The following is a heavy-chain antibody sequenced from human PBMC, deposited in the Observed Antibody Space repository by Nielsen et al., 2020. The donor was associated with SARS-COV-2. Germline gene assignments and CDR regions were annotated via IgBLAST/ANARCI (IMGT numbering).Heavy chain of an antibody. D-gene: IGHD4-17*01. Sequence: GESLKISCVASGFSFSDFYMTWVRQAPGKGLEWVSDISGAETYTTYADSVKGRFTVSRDNAKNSLYLQMNSLRAEDTAVYYCVTTTVTTFDYWGQGTLVTVSS. J-gene: IGHJ4*02. CDR3: VTTTVTTFDY. V-gene: IGHV3-11*06. CDR2: ISGAETYT. CDR1: GFSFSDFY.